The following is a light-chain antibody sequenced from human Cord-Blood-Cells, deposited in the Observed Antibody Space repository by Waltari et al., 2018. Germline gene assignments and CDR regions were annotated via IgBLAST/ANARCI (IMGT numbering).Light chain of an antibody. Sequence: QSALTQPRSVSGSPGQSVTISCPGTSRAVGGSHYFTWYQQHPGKAPKLLIYDVSKRPSGVPDRFSGAKSGNTAALTISGLQAEDEADYYCCSYAGSYTGVFGGGTKLTVL. V-gene: IGLV2-11*01. CDR1: SRAVGGSHY. J-gene: IGLJ3*02. CDR3: CSYAGSYTGV. CDR2: DVS.